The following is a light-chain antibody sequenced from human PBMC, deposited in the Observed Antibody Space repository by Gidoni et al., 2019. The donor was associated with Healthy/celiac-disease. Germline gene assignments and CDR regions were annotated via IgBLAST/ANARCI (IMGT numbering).Light chain of an antibody. CDR3: QQRSNWPPIT. Sequence: IVLTPSSATLSFTPGERATLSCRASQSVSSYLAWYQQKPGQAPRLLIYDASNRATGIPARFSGSGSGTDFTLTISSLEPEDFAVYYCQQRSNWPPITFGQGTRLEIK. V-gene: IGKV3-11*01. J-gene: IGKJ5*01. CDR1: QSVSSY. CDR2: DAS.